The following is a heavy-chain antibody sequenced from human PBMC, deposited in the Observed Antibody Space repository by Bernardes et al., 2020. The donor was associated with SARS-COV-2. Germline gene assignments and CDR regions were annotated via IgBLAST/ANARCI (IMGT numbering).Heavy chain of an antibody. CDR2: ISSSGSTI. Sequence: GGSLRLSCAASGFTFSDYYMSWIRQAPGKGLEWVSYISSSGSTIYYADSVKGRFTISRDNAKNSLYLQMNSLRAEDTAVYYCARCGYSYGENYYYYGMDVWGQGTTVTVSS. CDR1: GFTFSDYY. J-gene: IGHJ6*02. CDR3: ARCGYSYGENYYYYGMDV. V-gene: IGHV3-11*01. D-gene: IGHD5-18*01.